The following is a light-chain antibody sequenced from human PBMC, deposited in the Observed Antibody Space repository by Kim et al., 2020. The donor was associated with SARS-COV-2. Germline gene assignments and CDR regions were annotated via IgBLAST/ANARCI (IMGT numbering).Light chain of an antibody. V-gene: IGKV1-6*01. CDR2: AAS. CDR3: LQDYTYPWT. CDR1: QAIRND. Sequence: ASVGDTVTITCRASQAIRNDLGWYQQKPGKAPKVLIAAASILQTGVPSRFSGSGSGTDFTLTINSLQAEDFATYYCLQDYTYPWTFGQGTKVDIK. J-gene: IGKJ1*01.